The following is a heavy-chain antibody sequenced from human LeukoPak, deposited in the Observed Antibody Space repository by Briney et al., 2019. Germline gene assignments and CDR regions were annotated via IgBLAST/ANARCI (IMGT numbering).Heavy chain of an antibody. CDR3: TRVESSGWSLEDYFDY. Sequence: PGGSLRLSCTASGFTFGDYAMSWFRQAPGKGLEWVGFIRSKAYGGTTEYAASVKGRFTISRDDSKSIAYLQMNSLKTEDTAVYYCTRVESSGWSLEDYFDYWGQGTLVTVSS. V-gene: IGHV3-49*03. CDR1: GFTFGDYA. J-gene: IGHJ4*02. CDR2: IRSKAYGGTT. D-gene: IGHD6-19*01.